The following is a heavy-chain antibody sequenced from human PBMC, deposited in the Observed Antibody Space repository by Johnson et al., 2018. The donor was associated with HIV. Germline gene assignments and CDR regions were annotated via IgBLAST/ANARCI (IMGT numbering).Heavy chain of an antibody. CDR3: ARVGVVGVPNAFDV. CDR2: ISTITNTV. V-gene: IGHV3-11*04. J-gene: IGHJ3*01. CDR1: GFIFSDYY. Sequence: QVQLVESGGGLVKPGGSLRLSCAASGFIFSDYYMTWFRQAPGKGLEWGSYISTITNTVFYAGSVKGRFTISRDNAKNSLYLQMNSLRAEDTAGYYCARVGVVGVPNAFDVSGQGTLVTVSS. D-gene: IGHD2-15*01.